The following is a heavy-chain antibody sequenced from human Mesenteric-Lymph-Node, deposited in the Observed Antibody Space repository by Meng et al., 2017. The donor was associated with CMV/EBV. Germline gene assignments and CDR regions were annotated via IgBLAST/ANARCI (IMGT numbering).Heavy chain of an antibody. CDR1: FTGDG. CDR3: ARDGRTDIVVVPAAMQNFDY. CDR2: ISAYNGNT. D-gene: IGHD2-2*01. J-gene: IGHJ4*02. V-gene: IGHV1-18*01. Sequence: FTGDGISWVRQAPRQGLEWRGRISAYNGNTNYAQKLQGRVTMTTDTSTSTDYMELRSLRSDDTAVYYCARDGRTDIVVVPAAMQNFDYWGQGTLVTVSS.